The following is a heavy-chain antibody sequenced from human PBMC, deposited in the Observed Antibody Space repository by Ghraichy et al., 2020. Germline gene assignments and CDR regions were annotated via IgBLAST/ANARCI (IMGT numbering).Heavy chain of an antibody. CDR1: GFTFSSYS. D-gene: IGHD2-21*01. V-gene: IGHV3-21*01. CDR3: ARDGLGGGDCFDY. Sequence: GGSLRLSCAASGFTFSSYSMNWVRQAPGKGLEWVSSISSSSSYIYYADSVKGRFTISRDNAKNSLYLQMNSLRAEDTAVYYCARDGLGGGDCFDYWGQGTLVTVSS. J-gene: IGHJ4*02. CDR2: ISSSSSYI.